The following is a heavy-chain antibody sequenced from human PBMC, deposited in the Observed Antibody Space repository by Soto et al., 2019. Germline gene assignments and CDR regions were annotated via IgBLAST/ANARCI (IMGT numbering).Heavy chain of an antibody. Sequence: PGGSLRLSCVASGFTFSRFGIHWVRQAPGMGLEWVAVISSDGDATYYADSVKGRFTISRDNSKNTLYLQMNSLRAEDTAVYYCAGPGYSSQDYWGQGALVTVSS. V-gene: IGHV3-30*03. CDR3: AGPGYSSQDY. J-gene: IGHJ4*02. D-gene: IGHD5-18*01. CDR2: ISSDGDAT. CDR1: GFTFSRFG.